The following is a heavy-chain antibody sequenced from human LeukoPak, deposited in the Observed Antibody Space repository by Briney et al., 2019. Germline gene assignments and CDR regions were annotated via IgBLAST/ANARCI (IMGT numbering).Heavy chain of an antibody. CDR2: IYSGGST. CDR1: EFTVSSNY. J-gene: IGHJ4*02. CDR3: ARGLASSSGWYGVLDY. D-gene: IGHD6-19*01. V-gene: IGHV3-66*01. Sequence: GGSLRLSCAASEFTVSSNYMSWVRQAPGKGLAWVSIIYSGGSTYYADSVRGRVTISRDNSKNTLYLHMNSLRVDDTAVYYCARGLASSSGWYGVLDYWGQGTVVTVSS.